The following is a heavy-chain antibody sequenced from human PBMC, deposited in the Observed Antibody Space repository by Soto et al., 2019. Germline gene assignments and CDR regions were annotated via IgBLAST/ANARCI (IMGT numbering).Heavy chain of an antibody. CDR2: IYSGGST. J-gene: IGHJ6*02. CDR1: GFTVSSNY. V-gene: IGHV3-53*04. Sequence: EVQLVESGGGLVQPGGSLRLSCAASGFTVSSNYMSWVRQAPGKGLEWVSVIYSGGSTYYADSVKGRFTISRHNSKTTLYLQMNSLRAEDTAVYYCARDGKRGTYYSYGMDVWGQGTTVTVSS. D-gene: IGHD3-10*01. CDR3: ARDGKRGTYYSYGMDV.